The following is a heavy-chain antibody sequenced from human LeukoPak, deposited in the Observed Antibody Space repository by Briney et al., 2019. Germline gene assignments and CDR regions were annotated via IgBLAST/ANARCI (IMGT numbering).Heavy chain of an antibody. CDR3: ARGEGTLAGRRWPYYFYYYMDV. D-gene: IGHD6-19*01. CDR2: INHSGTT. Sequence: SETLSLTCVVYGGSFSDYYWSWVRQPPGKGLEWIGEINHSGTTKYNPSLKSRVTISIHTSNNQFSLTLNSVTAADTAVYFCARGEGTLAGRRWPYYFYYYMDVWGKGTTVTVSS. CDR1: GGSFSDYY. V-gene: IGHV4-34*01. J-gene: IGHJ6*03.